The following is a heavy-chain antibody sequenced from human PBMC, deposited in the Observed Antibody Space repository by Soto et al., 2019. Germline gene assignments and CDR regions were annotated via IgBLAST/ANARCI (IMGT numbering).Heavy chain of an antibody. J-gene: IGHJ4*02. D-gene: IGHD3-22*01. V-gene: IGHV4-30-4*01. CDR1: GGSISSGDYY. CDR3: ARDRGYYYDSSGYFPFFDY. CDR2: IYYSGST. Sequence: SETLSLTCTVSGGSISSGDYYWSWIRQPPGKGLEWIGYIYYSGSTYYNPSLKSRVTISVDTSKNQFSLKLSSVTAADTAVYYCARDRGYYYDSSGYFPFFDYWGQGTLVTVSS.